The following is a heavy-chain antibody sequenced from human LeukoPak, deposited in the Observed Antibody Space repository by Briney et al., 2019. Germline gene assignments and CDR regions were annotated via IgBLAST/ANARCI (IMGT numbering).Heavy chain of an antibody. CDR2: ISYDGSNR. V-gene: IGHV3-30*18. CDR3: AKDLEMAKGY. CDR1: GFTFSSYG. J-gene: IGHJ4*02. D-gene: IGHD5-24*01. Sequence: GGSLRLSCAASGFTFSSYGMHWVRQAPGKGLEWVAVISYDGSNRYYADSVKGRFTISRDNSKNTLYLQMSSLRAEDTAVYYCAKDLEMAKGYWGQGTLVTVSS.